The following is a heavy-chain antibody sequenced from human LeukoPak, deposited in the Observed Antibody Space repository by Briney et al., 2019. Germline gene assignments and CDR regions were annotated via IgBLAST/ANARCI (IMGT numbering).Heavy chain of an antibody. CDR3: VRDGNFGYDAFDI. D-gene: IGHD3-10*01. V-gene: IGHV3-13*01. Sequence: PGGSLRLSCAASGFTFKSYDMHWVRQAAGEGPEWVSAINTAGDTYYQGSVKGRFSISRDNSKNTLYLQVNSLRAEDTAIYYCVRDGNFGYDAFDIWGQGTKVTVSS. CDR2: INTAGDT. J-gene: IGHJ3*02. CDR1: GFTFKSYD.